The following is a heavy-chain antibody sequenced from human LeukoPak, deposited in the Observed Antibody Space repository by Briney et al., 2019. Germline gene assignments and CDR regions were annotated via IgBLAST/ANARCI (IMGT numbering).Heavy chain of an antibody. Sequence: GASVKVSCKASGGTFSSYANSWVRQAPGQGLEWMGGIIPIFGTANYAQKFQGRVTITADESTSTAYMELSSLRSEDTAVYYCARGYYGSGSYNGYWGQGTLVTVSS. CDR3: ARGYYGSGSYNGY. V-gene: IGHV1-69*13. CDR2: IIPIFGTA. D-gene: IGHD3-10*01. J-gene: IGHJ4*02. CDR1: GGTFSSYA.